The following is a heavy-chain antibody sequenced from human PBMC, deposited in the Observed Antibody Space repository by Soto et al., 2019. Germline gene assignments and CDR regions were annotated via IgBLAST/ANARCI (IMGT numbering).Heavy chain of an antibody. J-gene: IGHJ4*02. Sequence: PGGSLRLSCAASRFTFSSYSMTWVRQAPGKGLEWVSYISSTSNTIYYADSVKGRFTISRDTAKNSLYPHMNSLSAEDTAVYYCARDRGCSGGICYRDLDYWGQGTLVTVSS. CDR2: ISSTSNTI. CDR3: ARDRGCSGGICYRDLDY. CDR1: RFTFSSYS. V-gene: IGHV3-48*01. D-gene: IGHD2-15*01.